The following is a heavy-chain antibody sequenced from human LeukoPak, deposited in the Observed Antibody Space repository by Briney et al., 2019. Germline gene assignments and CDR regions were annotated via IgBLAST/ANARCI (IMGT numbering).Heavy chain of an antibody. J-gene: IGHJ3*02. Sequence: GGSVKVSCRASGYTFTTNGISWVRQAPGQGLEWMAWISAYNGDTRYVQELQGRVTVTTDTSTSTAYMELTSLRSDDTAVYYCARLRGGIYSSRDAFDIWGQGTMVTVSS. D-gene: IGHD6-19*01. CDR3: ARLRGGIYSSRDAFDI. CDR2: ISAYNGDT. CDR1: GYTFTTNG. V-gene: IGHV1-18*01.